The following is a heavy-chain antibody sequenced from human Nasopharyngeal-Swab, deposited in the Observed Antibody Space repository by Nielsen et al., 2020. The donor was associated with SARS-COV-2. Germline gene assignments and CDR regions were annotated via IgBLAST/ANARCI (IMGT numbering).Heavy chain of an antibody. D-gene: IGHD2-15*01. V-gene: IGHV1-69*08. J-gene: IGHJ4*02. CDR2: FIPLLGTA. CDR3: ARGGGSCTGGSCH. Sequence: VRQMPGKGLEWMGRFIPLLGTAHFAQKFQGRVTISADRSTTTVYMEVRSLRSDDTAVYFCARGGGSCTGGSCHWGQGTLVTVSS.